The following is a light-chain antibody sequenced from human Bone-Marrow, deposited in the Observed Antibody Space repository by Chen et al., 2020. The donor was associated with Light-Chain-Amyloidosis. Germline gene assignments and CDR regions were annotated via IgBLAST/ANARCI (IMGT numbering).Light chain of an antibody. CDR3: QVWDGSSDLVF. J-gene: IGLJ2*01. Sequence: SFVLTQPPSVSVAPGKTAMIPCEGNNIGGTNVPWHQRKPGQAPVLLVYDDSDRPSGIPARFSGSNSGDTATLTISRVEAGDEADYFCQVWDGSSDLVFFGGGTKLTVL. CDR1: NIGGTN. V-gene: IGLV3-21*03. CDR2: DDS.